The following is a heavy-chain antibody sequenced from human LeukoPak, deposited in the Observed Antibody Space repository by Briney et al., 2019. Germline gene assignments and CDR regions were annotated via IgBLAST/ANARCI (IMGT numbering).Heavy chain of an antibody. J-gene: IGHJ4*02. Sequence: PGGSLRLSCAASGFNFNDYAMHWVRQVPGKGLEWVSGISWNSGSIGYADSVKGRFTISRDNAKNSLYLQMNSLRAEDTAMYYCVRDRGYCSGGTCYALWDYWGQGTLVTVSS. D-gene: IGHD2-15*01. CDR2: ISWNSGSI. V-gene: IGHV3-9*01. CDR3: VRDRGYCSGGTCYALWDY. CDR1: GFNFNDYA.